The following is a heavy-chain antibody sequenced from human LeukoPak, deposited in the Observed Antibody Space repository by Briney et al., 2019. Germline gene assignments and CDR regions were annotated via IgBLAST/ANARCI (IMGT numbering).Heavy chain of an antibody. CDR3: AKDDHGGSGWRDYFDQ. Sequence: GRSLRLSCAASGFTFNNYAMSWVRQAPGKGLEWVSAIGGGGTPYYADSVKGRFTISRDNSKNTLYLQMNSLRAEDTAVYYCAKDDHGGSGWRDYFDQWGQGTLVTVSS. J-gene: IGHJ4*02. D-gene: IGHD6-19*01. CDR1: GFTFNNYA. CDR2: IGGGGTP. V-gene: IGHV3-23*01.